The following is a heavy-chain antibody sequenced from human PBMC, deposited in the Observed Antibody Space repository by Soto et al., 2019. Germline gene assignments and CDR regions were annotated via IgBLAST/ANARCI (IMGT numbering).Heavy chain of an antibody. J-gene: IGHJ4*02. D-gene: IGHD3-10*01. CDR1: GGPINNFY. Sequence: SETLSLTCTVSGGPINNFYWSWIRQPPGKGLEWIGFIYYNGSTTYNPSLKSRVIILVDRSKNQFSLNLSSVTAADAAVYYCARSRDLPYYYGSGRSSYFFDYWGQGALVTVS. V-gene: IGHV4-59*01. CDR3: ARSRDLPYYYGSGRSSYFFDY. CDR2: IYYNGST.